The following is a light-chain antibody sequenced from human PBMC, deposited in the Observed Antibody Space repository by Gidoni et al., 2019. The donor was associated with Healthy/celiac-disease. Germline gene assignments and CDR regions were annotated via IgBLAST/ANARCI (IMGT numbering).Light chain of an antibody. CDR1: QAVGSN. Sequence: LLLTQSPVTLSVSPGERATLSGRASQAVGSNYLAWYQQKPGQAPRLLIFGISTRATDIPDRFSGSGSGTEFTLTINSLQSEDYAVYYCQQYSQWPITFGQGTRLEIK. CDR3: QQYSQWPIT. CDR2: GIS. J-gene: IGKJ5*01. V-gene: IGKV3-15*01.